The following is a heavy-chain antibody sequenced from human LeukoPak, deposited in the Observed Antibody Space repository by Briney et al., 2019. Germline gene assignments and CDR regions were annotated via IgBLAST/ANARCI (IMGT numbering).Heavy chain of an antibody. CDR1: GGSISSSNW. CDR3: AREMDDILTRYFDY. Sequence: SGTLSLTCAVSGGSISSSNWWSWVRQPPGKGLERIGEIYHSGSTNYNPSLKSRVTISVDKSKNQFSLKLSSVTAADTAVYYCAREMDDILTRYFDYWGQGTLVTVSS. CDR2: IYHSGST. V-gene: IGHV4-4*02. D-gene: IGHD3-9*01. J-gene: IGHJ4*02.